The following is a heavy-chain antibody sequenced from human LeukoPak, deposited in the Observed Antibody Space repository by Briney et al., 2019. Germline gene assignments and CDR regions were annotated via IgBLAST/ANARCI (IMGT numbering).Heavy chain of an antibody. V-gene: IGHV1-18*01. CDR2: ISAYNGNT. D-gene: IGHD2-2*01. CDR3: ARLSGNLPAAILDYYYYMDV. CDR1: GYTFTSYG. J-gene: IGHJ6*03. Sequence: ASVKVSCKASGYTFTSYGISWVRQAPGQGLEWMGWISAYNGNTNYAQKLQGRVTMTTDTSTSTAYTELRSLRSDDTAVYYCARLSGNLPAAILDYYYYMDVWGKGTTVTVSS.